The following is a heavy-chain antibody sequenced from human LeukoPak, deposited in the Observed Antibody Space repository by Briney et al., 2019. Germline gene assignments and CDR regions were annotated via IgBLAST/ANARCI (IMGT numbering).Heavy chain of an antibody. D-gene: IGHD6-13*01. CDR1: GFTFSSYG. J-gene: IGHJ6*03. CDR2: IRYDGSNK. CDR3: AKSSSIAAAGTKYYYMDV. Sequence: GGSLRLSCAASGFTFSSYGMHWVRQAPGKGLEWVAFIRYDGSNKYYADSVKGRFTISRDNSKNTLYLQMNSLRAEDTAVYYCAKSSSIAAAGTKYYYMDVWGKGTPVTVSS. V-gene: IGHV3-30*02.